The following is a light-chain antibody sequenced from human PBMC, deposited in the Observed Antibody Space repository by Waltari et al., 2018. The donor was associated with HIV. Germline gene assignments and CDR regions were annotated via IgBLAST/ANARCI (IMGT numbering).Light chain of an antibody. CDR2: EVT. V-gene: IGLV2-8*01. Sequence: QSALTQPPSASGSPGQAVTISCTGTSSDVGGHSYVSWYQQHPSKAPKLIISEVTKRPSGVPDRFSGAKSGNTASLTVSGLQAEDEGDYFCSSYSGRNRSVIFGGGTRVTVL. CDR1: SSDVGGHSY. CDR3: SSYSGRNRSVI. J-gene: IGLJ2*01.